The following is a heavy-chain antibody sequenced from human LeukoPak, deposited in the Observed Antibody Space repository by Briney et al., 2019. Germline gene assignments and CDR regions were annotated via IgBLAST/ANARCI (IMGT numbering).Heavy chain of an antibody. CDR2: IYYSGST. J-gene: IGHJ4*02. Sequence: PSETLSLTCTVSGGSISSYYWSWISQPPGKGLEWIGYIYYSGSTNYNPSLKSRVTISVDTSKNQFSLKLSSVTAADTAVYYCASSTTVTTFDYWGQGTLVTVSS. V-gene: IGHV4-59*08. CDR3: ASSTTVTTFDY. CDR1: GGSISSYY. D-gene: IGHD4-17*01.